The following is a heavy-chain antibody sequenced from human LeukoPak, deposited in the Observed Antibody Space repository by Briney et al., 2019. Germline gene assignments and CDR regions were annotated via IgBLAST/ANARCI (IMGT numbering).Heavy chain of an antibody. J-gene: IGHJ6*02. Sequence: GGSLRLSCAASGFTFSSYSMSWVRQAPGKGLEWVSSTSSSSSYIYYADSVKGRFTISRDNAKNSLYLQMNSLRTEDTAVYYCARSVNPGYCSSTSCQGGDYYYYYGMDVWGQGTTVTVSS. V-gene: IGHV3-21*01. CDR1: GFTFSSYS. CDR3: ARSVNPGYCSSTSCQGGDYYYYYGMDV. D-gene: IGHD2-2*01. CDR2: TSSSSSYI.